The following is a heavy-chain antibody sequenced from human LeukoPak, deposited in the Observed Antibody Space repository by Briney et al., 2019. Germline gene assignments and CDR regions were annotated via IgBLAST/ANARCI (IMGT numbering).Heavy chain of an antibody. D-gene: IGHD3-22*01. Sequence: GGSLRLSCAASGFTFSSYAMHWVRQAPGKGLEWVAVISYDGSNKYYADSVKGRFTISRDNSKNTLYPQMNSLRAEDTAVYYCASYYYDSSGYFDYWGQGTLVTVSS. J-gene: IGHJ4*02. CDR3: ASYYYDSSGYFDY. CDR1: GFTFSSYA. CDR2: ISYDGSNK. V-gene: IGHV3-30-3*01.